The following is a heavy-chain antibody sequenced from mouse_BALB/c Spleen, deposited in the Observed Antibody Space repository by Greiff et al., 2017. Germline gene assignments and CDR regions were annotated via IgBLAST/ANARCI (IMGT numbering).Heavy chain of an antibody. CDR2: ILPGSGST. CDR1: GYTFSSYW. J-gene: IGHJ3*01. Sequence: QVQLQQSGAELMKPGASVKISCKATGYTFSSYWIEWVKQRPGHGLEWIGEILPGSGSTNYNEKFKGKATFTADTSSNTAYMQLSSLTSEDSAVYYCARGGNYERAFAYWGQGTLVTVSA. D-gene: IGHD2-1*01. V-gene: IGHV1-9*01. CDR3: ARGGNYERAFAY.